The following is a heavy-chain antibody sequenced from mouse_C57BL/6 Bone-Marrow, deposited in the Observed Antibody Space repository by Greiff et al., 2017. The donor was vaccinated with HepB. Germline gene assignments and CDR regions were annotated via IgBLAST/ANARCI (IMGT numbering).Heavy chain of an antibody. V-gene: IGHV1-64*01. Sequence: VQLQQPGAELVKPGASVKLSCKASGYTFTSYWMHWVKQRPGQGLEWIGMIHPNSGSTNYNEKFKSKATLTVAKSSSTAYMQLSSLTSEDSAVYYCARIGLAWFAYWGQGTLVTVSA. J-gene: IGHJ3*01. CDR1: GYTFTSYW. CDR2: IHPNSGST. D-gene: IGHD3-1*01. CDR3: ARIGLAWFAY.